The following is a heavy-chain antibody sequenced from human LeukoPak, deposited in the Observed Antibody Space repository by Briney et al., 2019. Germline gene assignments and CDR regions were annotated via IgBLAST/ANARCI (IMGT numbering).Heavy chain of an antibody. CDR3: ARKKSYYGSGSIDP. CDR1: GGSFSGYY. J-gene: IGHJ5*02. D-gene: IGHD3-10*01. Sequence: PSETLSLTCAVYGGSFSGYYWSWIRQPPGKGLEWIGEINHSGSTNYNPSLKSRVTISVDTSKNQFSLKLSSVTAADTAVYYCARKKSYYGSGSIDPWGQGTLVTVSS. V-gene: IGHV4-34*01. CDR2: INHSGST.